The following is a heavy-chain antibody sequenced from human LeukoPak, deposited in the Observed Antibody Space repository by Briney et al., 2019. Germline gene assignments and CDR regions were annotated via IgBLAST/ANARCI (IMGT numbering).Heavy chain of an antibody. J-gene: IGHJ3*02. CDR3: AREIEEWDAFDI. V-gene: IGHV3-21*01. Sequence: GGSLRLSCAASGFTISSYSMNWVRQAPGKGLEWVSSISSSSSYIYYADSVKGRFTISRDNAKNSLYLQMNSLRAEDTAVYYCAREIEEWDAFDIWGQGTMVTVSS. CDR2: ISSSSSYI. CDR1: GFTISSYS. D-gene: IGHD3-3*01.